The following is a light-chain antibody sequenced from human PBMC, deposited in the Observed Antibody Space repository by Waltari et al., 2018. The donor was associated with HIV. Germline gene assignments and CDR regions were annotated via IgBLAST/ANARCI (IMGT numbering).Light chain of an antibody. CDR1: QSVGSH. V-gene: IGKV3-15*01. Sequence: EIVLTQSPATLSVSPGERDTLSCRASQSVGSHLAWYQQKPGQPPRLLIYGASTGATGISDRFSGSGSGTDFTLTINSLQSEDFAIYCCQQNTLRPPLTFGGGTKVEIK. CDR2: GAS. CDR3: QQNTLRPPLT. J-gene: IGKJ4*01.